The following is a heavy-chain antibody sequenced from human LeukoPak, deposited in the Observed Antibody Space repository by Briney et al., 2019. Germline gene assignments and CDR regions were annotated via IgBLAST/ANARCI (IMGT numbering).Heavy chain of an antibody. CDR3: ARGPPGHILGVVVPAAISGFDP. D-gene: IGHD2-2*01. Sequence: SETLSLTCTVSGGSISSYYWSWIRQPPGKGLEWIGYIYYSGSTNYNPSLKSRVTISVDTSKNQFSLKLSSLTAADTAVYYCARGPPGHILGVVVPAAISGFDPWGQGTLVTVSS. CDR1: GGSISSYY. J-gene: IGHJ5*02. V-gene: IGHV4-59*01. CDR2: IYYSGST.